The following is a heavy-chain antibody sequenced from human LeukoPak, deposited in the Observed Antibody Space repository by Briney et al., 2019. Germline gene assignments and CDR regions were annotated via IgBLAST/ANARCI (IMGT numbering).Heavy chain of an antibody. Sequence: SGTLSLTCAVSGGSISSRDWWSWVRQTPGKGLEWIGEVYHSGITNYNPSLKSRVSMSVDEAKSQFSLTLNSVTAADTAVYYCSRDCTGGSCPTGGHDAFDFWGQGLMVTVSS. D-gene: IGHD2-15*01. CDR3: SRDCTGGSCPTGGHDAFDF. CDR2: VYHSGIT. J-gene: IGHJ3*01. V-gene: IGHV4-4*02. CDR1: GGSISSRDW.